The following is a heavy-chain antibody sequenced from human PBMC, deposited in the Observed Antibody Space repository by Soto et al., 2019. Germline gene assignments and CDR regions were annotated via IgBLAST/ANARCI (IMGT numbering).Heavy chain of an antibody. Sequence: GGSLRLSCAASGFSFNKYWMFWVRQPPGKGLVWVSHINSDGSTRTYADSVKGRFTISRDNAKNTLNLQMNSLGAEDTALYYCVAVRRDGYSSWGQGTLVTVSS. CDR1: GFSFNKYW. J-gene: IGHJ1*01. D-gene: IGHD4-4*01. CDR2: INSDGSTR. V-gene: IGHV3-74*01. CDR3: VAVRRDGYSS.